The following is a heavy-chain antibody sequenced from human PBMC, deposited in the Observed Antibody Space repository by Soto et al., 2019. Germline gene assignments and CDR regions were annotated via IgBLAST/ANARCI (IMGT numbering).Heavy chain of an antibody. J-gene: IGHJ6*02. D-gene: IGHD2-15*01. CDR2: ISAYNGNT. V-gene: IGHV1-18*04. CDR1: GYTFTSYG. Sequence: ASVKVSCKASGYTFTSYGISWVRQAPGQGLDWMGWISAYNGNTKYAQDLQGRVTMTTDTSTITAYMDLSSLRSDDTAVSYCARFTGGSDNPYYFYYGMYVRGQRNTVTVSS. CDR3: ARFTGGSDNPYYFYYGMYV.